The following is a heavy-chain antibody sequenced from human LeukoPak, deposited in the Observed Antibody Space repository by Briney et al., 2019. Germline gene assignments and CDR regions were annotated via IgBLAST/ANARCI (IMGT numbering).Heavy chain of an antibody. CDR2: ISYDGSNK. V-gene: IGHV3-30-3*01. D-gene: IGHD4-17*01. CDR1: GFTFSSYA. J-gene: IGHJ3*02. Sequence: GGSLRLSRAASGFTFSSYAMHWVRQAPGKGLEWVAVISYDGSNKYYADSVKGRFTISRDNSKNTLYLQMNSLRAEDTAVYYCARDGSGDYGDFLDAFDIWGQGTMVTVSS. CDR3: ARDGSGDYGDFLDAFDI.